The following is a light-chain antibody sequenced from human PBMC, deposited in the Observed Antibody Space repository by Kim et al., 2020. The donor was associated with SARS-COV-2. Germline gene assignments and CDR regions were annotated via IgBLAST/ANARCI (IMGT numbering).Light chain of an antibody. CDR2: DVS. CDR1: SSDVGGYNY. CDR3: SSYTSSSTWV. V-gene: IGLV2-14*03. J-gene: IGLJ3*02. Sequence: QSALTQPASVSGSPGQSITISCTGTSSDVGGYNYVFWYQQHPGKAPKLMIYDVSNRPSGVSNRFSGSKSGNTASLTISGLQAEDEADYYCSSYTSSSTWVFGGGTKVTVL.